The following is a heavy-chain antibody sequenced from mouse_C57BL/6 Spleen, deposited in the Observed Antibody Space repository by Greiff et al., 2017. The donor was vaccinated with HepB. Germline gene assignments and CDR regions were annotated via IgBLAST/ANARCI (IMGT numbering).Heavy chain of an antibody. J-gene: IGHJ1*03. CDR1: GFTFSSYA. CDR2: ISDGGSYT. V-gene: IGHV5-4*01. Sequence: EVQVVESGGGLVKPGGSLKLSCAASGFTFSSYAMSWVRQTPEKRLEWVATISDGGSYTYYPDNVKGRFTISRDNAKNNLYLQISHLKSEDTAMYYCARERGVYDGYSYWYFDVWGTGTTVTVSS. D-gene: IGHD2-3*01. CDR3: ARERGVYDGYSYWYFDV.